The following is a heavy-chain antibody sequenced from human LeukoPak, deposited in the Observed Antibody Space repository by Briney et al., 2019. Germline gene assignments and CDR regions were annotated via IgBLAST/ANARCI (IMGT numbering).Heavy chain of an antibody. CDR3: ARDLAVAGTDNDAFDI. V-gene: IGHV1-2*02. CDR2: INPNSGVS. CDR1: GYSFTGYY. J-gene: IGHJ3*02. D-gene: IGHD6-19*01. Sequence: ASVKVSCKTSGYSFTGYYMQWVRQAPGQGFEWMGWINPNSGVSNYAQKFQGRVTMTRDTSISTAYMELSRLRSDDTAVYYCARDLAVAGTDNDAFDIWGQGTMVTVSS.